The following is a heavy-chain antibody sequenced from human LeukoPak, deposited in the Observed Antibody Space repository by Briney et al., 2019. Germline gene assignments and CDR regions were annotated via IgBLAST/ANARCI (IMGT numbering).Heavy chain of an antibody. CDR2: ISGSGGST. CDR3: ARGHSSGWYVNLDY. D-gene: IGHD6-19*01. J-gene: IGHJ4*02. Sequence: GGSLRLSCAASGFTFSSYAMSWVRQAPGKGLEWVSAISGSGGSTYYADSVKGRFTISRDNSKNTLYLQMNSLRAEDTAVYYCARGHSSGWYVNLDYWGQGTLVTVSS. V-gene: IGHV3-23*01. CDR1: GFTFSSYA.